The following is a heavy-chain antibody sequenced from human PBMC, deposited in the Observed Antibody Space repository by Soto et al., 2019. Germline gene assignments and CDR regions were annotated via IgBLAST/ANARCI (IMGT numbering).Heavy chain of an antibody. D-gene: IGHD1-26*01. CDR3: ERGGGSDCFDY. J-gene: IGHJ4*02. V-gene: IGHV4-30-2*01. Sequence: SETLSLTCTVSGASITFGGYSWSWIRQTPGKGLEWIGYINHLETTFYNPSFESRLTLSIDRAKNQFSLKLHSMSAADRAVYFCERGGGSDCFDYWGQGILVTVSS. CDR2: INHLETT. CDR1: GASITFGGYS.